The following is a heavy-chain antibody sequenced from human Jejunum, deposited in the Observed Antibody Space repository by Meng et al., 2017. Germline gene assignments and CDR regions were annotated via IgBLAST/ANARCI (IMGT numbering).Heavy chain of an antibody. V-gene: IGHV6-1*01. D-gene: IGHD1-26*01. J-gene: IGHJ4*02. CDR1: GDIVSSNSAG. CDR2: TYYRSKWYI. Sequence: QIQLQQSGPGLVKPSQTLSLTYAISGDIVSSNSAGWNWIRQSPSRGLEWLGRTYYRSKWYIDYAVSVKSRITINPDTSKNQFSLHLNSVTPEDTAVYYCAGGGLVRSTRGYFDYWGQGTLVTVSS. CDR3: AGGGLVRSTRGYFDY.